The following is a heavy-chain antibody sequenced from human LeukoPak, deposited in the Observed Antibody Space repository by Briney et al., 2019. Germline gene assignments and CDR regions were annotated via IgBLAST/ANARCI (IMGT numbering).Heavy chain of an antibody. D-gene: IGHD3-16*01. V-gene: IGHV4-4*07. CDR3: ARGPLGGESFGI. J-gene: IGHJ3*02. CDR2: IFHTGST. Sequence: SETLSLTCTVSGGSLSNHYWNWIRHPAGTGLEYIGRIFHTGSTNYNPSLKSRVTMSVDTSSNQFSLNLTSVTAADTAVYYCARGPLGGESFGIWGQGTMVTVSS. CDR1: GGSLSNHY.